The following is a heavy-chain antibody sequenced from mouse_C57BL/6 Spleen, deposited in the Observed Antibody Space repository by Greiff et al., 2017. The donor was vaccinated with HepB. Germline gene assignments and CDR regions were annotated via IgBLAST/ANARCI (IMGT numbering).Heavy chain of an antibody. CDR1: GYTFTSYD. CDR2: IYPRDGST. Sequence: VQLVESGPELVKPGASVKLSCKASGYTFTSYDINWVKQRPGQGLEWIGWIYPRDGSTKYNEKFKGKATLTVDTSSSTAYMELHSLTSEDSAVYFCARRSTVVATDYFDYWGQGTTLTVSS. CDR3: ARRSTVVATDYFDY. J-gene: IGHJ2*01. D-gene: IGHD1-1*01. V-gene: IGHV1-85*01.